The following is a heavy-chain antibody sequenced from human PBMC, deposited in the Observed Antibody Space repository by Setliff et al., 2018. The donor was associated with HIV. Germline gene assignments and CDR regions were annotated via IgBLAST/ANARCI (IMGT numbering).Heavy chain of an antibody. CDR1: GDSFSDYY. CDR3: ARGRQGPSYYDSTGLSRGRDFDF. J-gene: IGHJ4*02. Sequence: SETLSLTCAVYGDSFSDYYWSWIRQPPGKGLEWIGEGDQSGSANYNPSLTGRGTISVDTLKRYFSLKLTSVTAADAAVYYCARGRQGPSYYDSTGLSRGRDFDFWGQGTLVTVSS. CDR2: GDQSGSA. D-gene: IGHD3-16*01. V-gene: IGHV4-34*01.